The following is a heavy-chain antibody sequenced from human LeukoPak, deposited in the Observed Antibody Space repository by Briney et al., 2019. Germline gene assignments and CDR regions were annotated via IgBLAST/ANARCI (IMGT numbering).Heavy chain of an antibody. CDR3: AKDRGIAAAGTLYYFDY. CDR2: ISGSGGST. Sequence: GGSLRLSCAASGFTFSSYGMHWVRQAPGKGLEWVSAISGSGGSTYYADSVKGRFTISRDNSKNTLYLQMNSLRAEDTAVYYCAKDRGIAAAGTLYYFDYWGQGTLVTVSS. CDR1: GFTFSSYG. J-gene: IGHJ4*02. V-gene: IGHV3-23*01. D-gene: IGHD6-13*01.